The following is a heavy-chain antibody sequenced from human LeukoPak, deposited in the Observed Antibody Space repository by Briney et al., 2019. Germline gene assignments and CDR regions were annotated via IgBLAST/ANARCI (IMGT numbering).Heavy chain of an antibody. CDR2: IYYDGGNK. J-gene: IGHJ4*02. CDR1: GFTFSSNG. V-gene: IGHV3-33*01. CDR3: ARWGAGRTSDY. Sequence: PGGSLRLSCAASGFTFSSNGMHWVRQAPGKGLEWVAVIYYDGGNKYYADSVKGRFTISRDNSKSTLFLQMNSLRVDDTAVYYCARWGAGRTSDYWGQGTLVTVS. D-gene: IGHD1-26*01.